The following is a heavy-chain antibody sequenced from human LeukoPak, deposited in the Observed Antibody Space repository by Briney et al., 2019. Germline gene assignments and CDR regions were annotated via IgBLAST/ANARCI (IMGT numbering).Heavy chain of an antibody. CDR1: GFIFSDYY. CDR2: ISGRFNTI. Sequence: GGSLRLSCAASGFIFSDYYMSWIRQAPGKGLEWISYISGRFNTIYYADPVKGRFTISRDNAKSTLYLHMTGLRADDTAVYYCAREFPYFYDTSGSRIFWGQGTLVTVSS. J-gene: IGHJ4*02. V-gene: IGHV3-11*01. CDR3: AREFPYFYDTSGSRIF. D-gene: IGHD3-16*01.